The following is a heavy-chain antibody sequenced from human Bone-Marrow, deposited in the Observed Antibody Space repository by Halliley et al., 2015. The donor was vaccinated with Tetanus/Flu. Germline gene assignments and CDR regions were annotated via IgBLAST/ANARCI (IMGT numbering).Heavy chain of an antibody. J-gene: IGHJ3*02. CDR2: SGSGAST. Sequence: SGSGASTYYAESVKGRFAISRDNSKNTLYLQMSSLRAEDTAVYFCAKASMIFGLILPVDAFDIWGEGAMVAVSS. V-gene: IGHV3-23*01. D-gene: IGHD3-3*01. CDR3: AKASMIFGLILPVDAFDI.